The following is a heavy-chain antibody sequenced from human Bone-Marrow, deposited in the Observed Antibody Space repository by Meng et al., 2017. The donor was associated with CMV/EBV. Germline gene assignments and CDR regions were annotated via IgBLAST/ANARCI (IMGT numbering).Heavy chain of an antibody. CDR2: IYYSGST. V-gene: IGHV4-59*01. CDR1: GGSISSYY. CDR3: ARTYGKAFDI. Sequence: SETLSLTCTVSGGSISSYYWSWIRQPPGKGLEWIGYIYYSGSTNYNPSLKSRVTISVDTSKNQFSLKLSSVTAADTAVYYCARTYGKAFDIWGQGTRVTGSS. J-gene: IGHJ3*02. D-gene: IGHD4-17*01.